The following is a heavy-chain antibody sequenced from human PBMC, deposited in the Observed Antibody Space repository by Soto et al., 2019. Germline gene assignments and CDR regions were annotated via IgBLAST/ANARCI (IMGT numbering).Heavy chain of an antibody. Sequence: GGSLRLSCAASGFTVSSNYMSWVRQAPGKGLEWVSVIYSGGSTYYADSVKGRFTISRDNSKNTLYLQMNSLRAEDTAVYYCASSYGDYLYWYFDLWGRGTLVTVS. J-gene: IGHJ2*01. V-gene: IGHV3-66*01. CDR3: ASSYGDYLYWYFDL. D-gene: IGHD4-17*01. CDR1: GFTVSSNY. CDR2: IYSGGST.